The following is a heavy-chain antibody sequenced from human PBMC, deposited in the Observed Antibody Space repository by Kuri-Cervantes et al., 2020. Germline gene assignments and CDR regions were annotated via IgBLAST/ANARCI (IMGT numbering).Heavy chain of an antibody. CDR2: IIPIFGTA. CDR1: GGTFSSYA. Sequence: SVKVSCKASGGTFSSYAISWVRQAPGQGLEWMGGIIPIFGTADYAQKFQGRVTITADESTSTAYMELSSLRSDDTAVYYCARGGYSSGWSAKHDYWGQGTLVTVSS. CDR3: ARGGYSSGWSAKHDY. D-gene: IGHD6-19*01. J-gene: IGHJ4*02. V-gene: IGHV1-69*13.